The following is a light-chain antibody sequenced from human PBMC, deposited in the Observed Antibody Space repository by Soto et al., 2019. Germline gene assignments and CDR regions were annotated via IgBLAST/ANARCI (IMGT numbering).Light chain of an antibody. V-gene: IGLV2-23*01. CDR1: SSDVGSYNL. J-gene: IGLJ3*02. CDR2: EAT. Sequence: QSALTQPASVSGSPGQSITISCTGTSSDVGSYNLVSWYQQHPGKAPKLMIYEATKRPSGVSNRFSGSKSGNTASMTSSGLQAEDEADYYCCSYARSSTAVFGGGTKVTVL. CDR3: CSYARSSTAV.